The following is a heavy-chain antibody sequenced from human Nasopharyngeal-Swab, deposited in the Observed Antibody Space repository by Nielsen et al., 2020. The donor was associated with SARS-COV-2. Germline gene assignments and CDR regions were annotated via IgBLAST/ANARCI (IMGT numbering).Heavy chain of an antibody. D-gene: IGHD1-26*01. Sequence: GESLKISCAASGFIFSNYWMTWVRQAPGKGLEWVANIKQDGSEMYYVDSVKGRFTISRDNAKNSLYLQMNSLRAEDTAAYYCARSQYSGSYRFDYWGQGTLVTVSS. CDR3: ARSQYSGSYRFDY. CDR2: IKQDGSEM. J-gene: IGHJ4*02. CDR1: GFIFSNYW. V-gene: IGHV3-7*01.